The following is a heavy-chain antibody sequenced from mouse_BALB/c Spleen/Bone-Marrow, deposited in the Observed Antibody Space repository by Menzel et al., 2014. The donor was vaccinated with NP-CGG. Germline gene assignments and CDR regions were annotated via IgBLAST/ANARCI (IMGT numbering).Heavy chain of an antibody. Sequence: EVQLQQSGPSLVKPSQTLSLTCSVTGDSITSGYLNWIRKFPGNKLEYMEYISYSGNTYYNPSLKSRISITRDTSKNQYYPQLNSVTTEDTATYYCATYDGYCFDYWGQGTTLTVSS. CDR1: GDSITSGY. J-gene: IGHJ2*01. CDR3: ATYDGYCFDY. V-gene: IGHV3-8*02. D-gene: IGHD2-3*01. CDR2: ISYSGNT.